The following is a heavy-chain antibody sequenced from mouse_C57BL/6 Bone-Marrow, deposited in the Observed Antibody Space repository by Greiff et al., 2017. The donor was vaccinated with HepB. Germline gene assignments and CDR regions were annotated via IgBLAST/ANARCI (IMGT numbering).Heavy chain of an antibody. D-gene: IGHD1-1*01. CDR1: GYSITSGYY. J-gene: IGHJ4*01. Sequence: EVHLVESGPGLVKPSQSLSLTCSVTGYSITSGYYWNWIRQFPGNKLEWMGYISYDGSNNYNPSLKNRISITRDTSKNQFFLKLNSVTTEDTATYYCAGGAYYRLSMDYWGQGTSVTVSS. V-gene: IGHV3-6*01. CDR3: AGGAYYRLSMDY. CDR2: ISYDGSN.